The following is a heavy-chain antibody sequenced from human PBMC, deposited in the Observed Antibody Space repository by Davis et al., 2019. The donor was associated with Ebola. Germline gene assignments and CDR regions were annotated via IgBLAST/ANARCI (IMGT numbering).Heavy chain of an antibody. CDR3: ARRSGDTAGDTWEGFDH. J-gene: IGHJ5*02. V-gene: IGHV3-48*03. CDR2: ITDNSSAV. D-gene: IGHD5-18*01. Sequence: GESLKISCEASGFTFSDYEMNWVRQAPGKGLEWVSYITDNSSAVYYAGPVGGRFTVSRDNAKNSLYLQMDNLSADDSAVYFCARRSGDTAGDTWEGFDHWGQGTLVTVSS. CDR1: GFTFSDYE.